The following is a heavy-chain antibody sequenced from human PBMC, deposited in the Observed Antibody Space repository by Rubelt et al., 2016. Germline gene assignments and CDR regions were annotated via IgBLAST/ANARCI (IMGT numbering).Heavy chain of an antibody. CDR2: IYWDDDK. V-gene: IGHV2-5*02. Sequence: QITLKESSPMLVKPTQTLTLTCTFSGFSLSTGGVGVGWIRQPPGKALEWLALIYWDDDKRYSPSLKRRLTIPKDTSKKQVVLTMTSRDPWDTATYSCAHKQTYCTSAKGFGIYFDYWGQGSLVTVSS. J-gene: IGHJ4*02. CDR3: AHKQTYCTSAKGFGIYFDY. D-gene: IGHD2-15*01. CDR1: GFSLSTGGVG.